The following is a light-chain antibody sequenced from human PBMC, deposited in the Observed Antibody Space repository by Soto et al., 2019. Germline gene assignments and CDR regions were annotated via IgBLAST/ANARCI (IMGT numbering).Light chain of an antibody. CDR3: QKYDSAPWT. CDR1: QGISNY. V-gene: IGKV1-27*01. CDR2: AAS. J-gene: IGKJ1*01. Sequence: DIQMTQSPSSLSASVGDRVTITCRARQGISNYLAWYQQKPGKVPKLRIYAASTLQSGVPSRFSGSGSGTDFTLTISSLQPDDVATYYCQKYDSAPWTFGQGTQVEIK.